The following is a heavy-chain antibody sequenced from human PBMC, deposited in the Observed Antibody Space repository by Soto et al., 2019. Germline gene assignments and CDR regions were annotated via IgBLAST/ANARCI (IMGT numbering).Heavy chain of an antibody. V-gene: IGHV3-23*01. J-gene: IGHJ3*02. CDR1: VFTLSSHA. CDR3: AKDPADPDAFDI. Sequence: GGSLRLSCAASVFTLSSHAMSWVRQAPGKGLEWVSAISGSGGSTYYADSAKGRFTISRDNSKNTLYLQMNSLRAEDTAVYYCAKDPADPDAFDIWGQGTMVTVSS. CDR2: ISGSGGST.